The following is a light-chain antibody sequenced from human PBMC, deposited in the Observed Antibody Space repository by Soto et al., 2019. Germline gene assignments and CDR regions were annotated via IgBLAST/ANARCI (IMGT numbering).Light chain of an antibody. V-gene: IGKV1-5*03. Sequence: DIQMTQSPSTLSASVGDRVTITCRASQSISSWLAWYQQKPGKVPKLLIYKASSLESGVPSRFSGSGSGTDFTLTISSLQPDDFATYYCQQYNSYWTFGQGTKVEIK. CDR3: QQYNSYWT. CDR1: QSISSW. CDR2: KAS. J-gene: IGKJ1*01.